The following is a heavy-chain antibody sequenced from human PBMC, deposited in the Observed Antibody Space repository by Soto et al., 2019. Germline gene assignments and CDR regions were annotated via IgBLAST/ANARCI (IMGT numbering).Heavy chain of an antibody. Sequence: GASVKVSCKASGYTFTSYGISWVRQAPGQGLEWMGWISAYNGNTNYAQKLQGRVTMTTDTSTSTAYMELRSLRSDDTAVYYCAGVLRYFDWLGWFDPWGQGTLVTSPQ. D-gene: IGHD3-9*01. CDR1: GYTFTSYG. CDR2: ISAYNGNT. V-gene: IGHV1-18*01. CDR3: AGVLRYFDWLGWFDP. J-gene: IGHJ5*02.